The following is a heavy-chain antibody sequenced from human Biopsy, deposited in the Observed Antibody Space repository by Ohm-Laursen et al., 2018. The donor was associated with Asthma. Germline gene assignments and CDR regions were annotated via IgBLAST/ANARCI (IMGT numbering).Heavy chain of an antibody. D-gene: IGHD3-22*01. J-gene: IGHJ5*02. V-gene: IGHV1-18*04. CDR1: GYTFSNYG. Sequence: GASVKVSCKASGYTFSNYGIAWVRQAPGQGLEWMGWSSAYNGHTKYAQKFHDRVTMTTDKSTNTAHMELRSLRSEDTAVYYCARVRKDYYDSSGLSGGWFDPWGQGTLVTVSS. CDR2: SSAYNGHT. CDR3: ARVRKDYYDSSGLSGGWFDP.